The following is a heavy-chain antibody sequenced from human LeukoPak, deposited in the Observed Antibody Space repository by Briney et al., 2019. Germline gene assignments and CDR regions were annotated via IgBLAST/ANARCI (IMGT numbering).Heavy chain of an antibody. V-gene: IGHV1-69*04. Sequence: SVKVSCKASGGTFSSYAISWVRQAPGQGLEWMGRIIPILGIANYAQKFQGRVTITADESTSTAYMELSSLRSEDTAVYYCARSRDGYYDSSGYHDAFDIWGQGTMVTVSS. J-gene: IGHJ3*02. CDR1: GGTFSSYA. CDR2: IIPILGIA. D-gene: IGHD3-22*01. CDR3: ARSRDGYYDSSGYHDAFDI.